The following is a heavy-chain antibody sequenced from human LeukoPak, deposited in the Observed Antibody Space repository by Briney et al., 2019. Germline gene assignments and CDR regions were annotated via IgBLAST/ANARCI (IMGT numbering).Heavy chain of an antibody. V-gene: IGHV4-59*01. CDR2: IYYSGST. CDR3: VRSLGEQQLVPDY. Sequence: SETLSLTCTVSGGSISSYYWSWIRQPPGKGLEWIGYIYYSGSTNYNPSLKSRVTISVDTSKNQFSLKLSSVTAADTAVYYCVRSLGEQQLVPDYWGQGTLVTVSS. CDR1: GGSISSYY. D-gene: IGHD6-13*01. J-gene: IGHJ4*02.